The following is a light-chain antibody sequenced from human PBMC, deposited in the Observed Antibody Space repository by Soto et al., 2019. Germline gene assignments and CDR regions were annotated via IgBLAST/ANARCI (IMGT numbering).Light chain of an antibody. V-gene: IGLV3-1*01. CDR1: KLGDKF. Sequence: SYELTQPPSVSVSPGQTASITCSGDKLGDKFAFWYQQKPGLSPVLLIFQDTQRPSGIPERFSGYNSGNTATLTISGTQAMDEADYYCQAWDSSHVVFGGGTKLTV. CDR2: QDT. J-gene: IGLJ2*01. CDR3: QAWDSSHVV.